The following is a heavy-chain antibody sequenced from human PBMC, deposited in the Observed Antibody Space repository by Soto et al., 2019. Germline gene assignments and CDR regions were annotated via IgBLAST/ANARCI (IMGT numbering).Heavy chain of an antibody. CDR2: IIPVFGTT. D-gene: IGHD3-16*01. V-gene: IGHV1-69*01. CDR1: GGIFSSYA. J-gene: IGHJ4*02. CDR3: AMGGSPYVWFNEY. Sequence: QEQLVQSGAEVKKPGSSMKVSCKASGGIFSSYAISWVRQAPGQGLEWMGGIIPVFGTTNYAQKFQYRVTITADESTNTAYMELSSLRSEDTAMYYCAMGGSPYVWFNEYWGQGTLVTVSS.